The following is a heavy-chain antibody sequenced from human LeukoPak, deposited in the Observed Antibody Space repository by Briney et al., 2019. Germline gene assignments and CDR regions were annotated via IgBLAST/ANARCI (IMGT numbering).Heavy chain of an antibody. CDR3: AIMAQANGAAFDI. D-gene: IGHD2-8*01. CDR1: GGSISSGGYY. CDR2: IYYSGST. Sequence: SETLSLTCTVTGGSISSGGYYWSWIRQHPGKGLEWIGYIYYSGSTYYNPSLKSRVTISVDTSKNQFSLKLSSVTAADTAVYYCAIMAQANGAAFDIWGQGTMVTVSS. J-gene: IGHJ3*02. V-gene: IGHV4-31*03.